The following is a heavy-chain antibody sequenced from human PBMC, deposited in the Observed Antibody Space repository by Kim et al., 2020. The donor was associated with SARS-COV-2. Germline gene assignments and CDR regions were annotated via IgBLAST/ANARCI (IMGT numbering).Heavy chain of an antibody. Sequence: GGSLRLSCVGSGFTFRSYAMDWVRQAPGRGLEWVSAIGSNEGDPHYADSVKGRFTISRDNSRDTLYLQLNSLRSEDTAVYYCAQDVSGYIYYWGQGTLVT. J-gene: IGHJ4*02. D-gene: IGHD5-12*01. V-gene: IGHV3-23*01. CDR1: GFTFRSYA. CDR2: IGSNEGDP. CDR3: AQDVSGYIYY.